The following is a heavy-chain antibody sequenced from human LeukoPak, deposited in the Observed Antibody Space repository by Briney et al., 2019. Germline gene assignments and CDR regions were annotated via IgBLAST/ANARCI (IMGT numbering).Heavy chain of an antibody. D-gene: IGHD3-22*01. Sequence: SETLSLTCTVSGGSISSGSYYWSWVRQPAGKGLEWIGRIYTSGSTNYNPSLKSRVTISVDTSKNQFSLKLSSVTAADTAVYYCARWSSGYYDAFDIWGQGTMVTVSS. CDR3: ARWSSGYYDAFDI. CDR1: GGSISSGSYY. V-gene: IGHV4-61*02. CDR2: IYTSGST. J-gene: IGHJ3*02.